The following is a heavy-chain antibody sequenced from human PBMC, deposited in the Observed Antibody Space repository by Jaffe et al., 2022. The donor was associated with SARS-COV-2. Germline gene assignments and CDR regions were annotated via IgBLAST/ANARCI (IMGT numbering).Heavy chain of an antibody. Sequence: QVQLGQSGAEVKKPGASVTVSCKASGYTFTRYYIHWVRQAPGQGLEWMGVIYPSGGSTSYAQKFQGRVTMTSDTSTSTVYMELRSLRSDDTAVYYCARAEYYSDFDIWGQGTMVTVSS. J-gene: IGHJ3*02. CDR1: GYTFTRYY. D-gene: IGHD2-15*01. CDR2: IYPSGGST. CDR3: ARAEYYSDFDI. V-gene: IGHV1-46*01.